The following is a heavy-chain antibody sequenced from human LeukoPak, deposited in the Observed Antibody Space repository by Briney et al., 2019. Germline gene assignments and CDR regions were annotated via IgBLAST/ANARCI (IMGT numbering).Heavy chain of an antibody. Sequence: SETLSLTCTVSGGSISSSSYYWGWIRQPPGKGLEWIGSIYYSGSTYYNPSLKSRVTISVDKSKNQFSLKLSSVTAADTAVYYCATGSSDVGYSSSSVVFQHWGQGTLVTVSS. CDR2: IYYSGST. D-gene: IGHD6-13*01. J-gene: IGHJ1*01. V-gene: IGHV4-39*07. CDR3: ATGSSDVGYSSSSVVFQH. CDR1: GGSISSSSYY.